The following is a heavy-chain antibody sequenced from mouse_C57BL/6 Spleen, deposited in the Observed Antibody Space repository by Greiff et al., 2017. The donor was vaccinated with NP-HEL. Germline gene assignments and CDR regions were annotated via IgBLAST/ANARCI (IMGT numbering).Heavy chain of an antibody. CDR1: GYTFTSYW. CDR3: ASDKYGSSCGDY. Sequence: VQLQQPGAELVMPGASVKLSCKASGYTFTSYWMHWVKQSPGQGLEWIGEIDPSDSYTNYNQKFKGKSTLTVDKSSSTAYMQLSSLTSEDSAVYYCASDKYGSSCGDYWGQGTTLTVSS. D-gene: IGHD1-1*01. J-gene: IGHJ2*01. V-gene: IGHV1-69*01. CDR2: IDPSDSYT.